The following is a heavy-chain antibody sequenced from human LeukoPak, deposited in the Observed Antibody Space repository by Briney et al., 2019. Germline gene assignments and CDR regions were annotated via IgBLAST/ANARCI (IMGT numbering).Heavy chain of an antibody. CDR1: GGSISSGSYY. V-gene: IGHV4-61*02. D-gene: IGHD2-2*01. Sequence: SETLSLTCTVSGGSISSGSYYWSWIRQPGGKGLEWIGRIYTSGSTNYNPSLKSRVTISVDTCKHQFSLKLRSVPGAHTAVYHCEPAADAVTAAPCYYYYTDVWPKGTTVTVSS. J-gene: IGHJ6*03. CDR2: IYTSGST. CDR3: EPAADAVTAAPCYYYYTDV.